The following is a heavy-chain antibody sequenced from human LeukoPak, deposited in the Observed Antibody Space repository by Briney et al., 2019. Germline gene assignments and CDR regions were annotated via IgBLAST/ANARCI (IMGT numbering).Heavy chain of an antibody. Sequence: PGGSLRLSCAASGFTFSSYGMHWVRQAPGKGLEWVAVIWYDGSNKYYADSVKGRFTISRDNSKNTLYLQMNSLRAEDTAVYYCARGFGSPRGGFDYWGQGTLVTVSS. CDR1: GFTFSSYG. J-gene: IGHJ4*02. CDR2: IWYDGSNK. CDR3: ARGFGSPRGGFDY. V-gene: IGHV3-33*01. D-gene: IGHD3-16*01.